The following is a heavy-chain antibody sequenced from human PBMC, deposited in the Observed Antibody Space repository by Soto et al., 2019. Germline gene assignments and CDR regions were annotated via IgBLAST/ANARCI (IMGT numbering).Heavy chain of an antibody. CDR1: GFTFSSYE. Sequence: TGGSLRLSCAASGFTFSSYEMNWVRQAPGKGLEWGSYISSSGSTIYYADSVKGRFTISRDNAKNSLYLQMNSLRAEDTAVYYCARALTYYYDTSGYYFPHYFDYWGQGTLVTVSS. J-gene: IGHJ4*02. CDR3: ARALTYYYDTSGYYFPHYFDY. D-gene: IGHD3-22*01. CDR2: ISSSGSTI. V-gene: IGHV3-48*03.